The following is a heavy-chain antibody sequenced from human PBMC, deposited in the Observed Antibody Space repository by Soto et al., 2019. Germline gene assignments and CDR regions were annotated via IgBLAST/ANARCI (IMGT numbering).Heavy chain of an antibody. CDR2: IYYTGSA. Sequence: LSLTCTVSGGSISSTSYYWGWIRQPPGKGLEWIGNIYYTGSAFYNPSLKSRVTISVDTSKNQFSLRLSSVTAADTAVYYCARLFYDSSEHFDFWGQGTLVTVSS. J-gene: IGHJ4*02. CDR3: ARLFYDSSEHFDF. V-gene: IGHV4-39*01. CDR1: GGSISSTSYY. D-gene: IGHD3-22*01.